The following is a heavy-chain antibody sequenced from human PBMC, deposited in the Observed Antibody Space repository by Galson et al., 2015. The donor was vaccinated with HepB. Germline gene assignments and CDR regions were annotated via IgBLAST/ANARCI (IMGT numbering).Heavy chain of an antibody. CDR1: GYTFTSYG. D-gene: IGHD2-2*01. V-gene: IGHV1-18*04. Sequence: SVKVSCKASGYTFTSYGISWVRQAPGQGLEWMGWISANNGNTHYAQNLQGRVTMTTDTSTSTAYMELRSLRSDDTAVYYCARDLCSSTSCYWFDPWGQGTLVTVSS. J-gene: IGHJ5*02. CDR2: ISANNGNT. CDR3: ARDLCSSTSCYWFDP.